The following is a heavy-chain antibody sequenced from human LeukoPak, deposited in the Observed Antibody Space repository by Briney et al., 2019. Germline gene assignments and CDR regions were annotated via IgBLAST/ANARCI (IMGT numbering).Heavy chain of an antibody. Sequence: GGSLRLSCAASGFTFSNYWMSWVRQAPGKGPEWVANIKQDGSEKYYVDSVKGRFTISRDNAKNSLYLQMNSLRAEDTAVYYCARDGRVEMATIGHSDYWGQGTLVTVSS. J-gene: IGHJ4*02. CDR3: ARDGRVEMATIGHSDY. CDR2: IKQDGSEK. D-gene: IGHD5-24*01. V-gene: IGHV3-7*01. CDR1: GFTFSNYW.